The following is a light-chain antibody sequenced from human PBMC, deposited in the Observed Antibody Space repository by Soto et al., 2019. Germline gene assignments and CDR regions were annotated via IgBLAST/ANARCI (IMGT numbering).Light chain of an antibody. CDR2: AAS. CDR1: QGISTY. Sequence: DIQMTQSPSSLSASVGDRVTITCRASQGISTYLNWYQQKPGKAPKLLIYAASSLQSGVPSRFSGSGSETDFTLTVSSLQPEDFATYYCQQLNSYPLTFGPGTKVDIK. J-gene: IGKJ3*01. V-gene: IGKV1-39*01. CDR3: QQLNSYPLT.